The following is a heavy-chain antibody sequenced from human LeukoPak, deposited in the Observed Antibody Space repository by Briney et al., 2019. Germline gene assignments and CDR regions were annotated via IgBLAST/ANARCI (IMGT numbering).Heavy chain of an antibody. J-gene: IGHJ4*02. D-gene: IGHD6-6*01. CDR3: ARWNVDLTYSISSRSLGCFDY. CDR1: GFTFSTYT. CDR2: INSRSNYI. Sequence: GGSLRLSCAASGFTFSTYTINWVRQAPGKGLEWVSSINSRSNYIYYADSVKGRFTISRDNAKNSLYLQMNSLRAEDTAVYYCARWNVDLTYSISSRSLGCFDYWGQGTLVTVSS. V-gene: IGHV3-21*06.